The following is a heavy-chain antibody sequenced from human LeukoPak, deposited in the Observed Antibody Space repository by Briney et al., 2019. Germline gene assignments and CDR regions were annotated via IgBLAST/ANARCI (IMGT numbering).Heavy chain of an antibody. CDR1: GGSISSYS. CDR2: INYSGST. CDR3: ARHTTFGYCSSTSCYRSPDAFDI. J-gene: IGHJ3*02. V-gene: IGHV4-59*08. D-gene: IGHD2-2*02. Sequence: SETLSLTCTVSGGSISSYSWSWIRQPPGKGLEWIGHINYSGSTNYNPSLKSRVTISVDTSKNQFSLKLSSVTAADTAVYYCARHTTFGYCSSTSCYRSPDAFDIWGQGTMVTVSS.